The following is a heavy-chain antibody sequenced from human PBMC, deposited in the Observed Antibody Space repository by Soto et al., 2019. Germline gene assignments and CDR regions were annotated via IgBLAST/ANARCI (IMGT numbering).Heavy chain of an antibody. D-gene: IGHD3-16*01. Sequence: GGSLRLSCAASGFTFSSYSMHWVRQAPGKGLEWVSSISSSSSYIYYADSVKSRCTISKDNVKNSLYLQMNSLRAEDKGAYDSARVGQRGGVIGNAFDIWGQGTMVTVSS. J-gene: IGHJ3*02. CDR2: ISSSSSYI. V-gene: IGHV3-21*01. CDR3: ARVGQRGGVIGNAFDI. CDR1: GFTFSSYS.